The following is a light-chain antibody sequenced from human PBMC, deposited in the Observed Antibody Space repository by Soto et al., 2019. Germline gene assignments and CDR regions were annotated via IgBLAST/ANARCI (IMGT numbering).Light chain of an antibody. V-gene: IGKV3-20*01. CDR1: QSVSSSY. Sequence: DIVLTQSPGTLSLSPGERATLSCRASQSVSSSYLAWYQQKPGQPPRPLIYGASSRATGIPDRFSGSGSGTDFTLTISRLEPEDVAVYYCLQYGSAPYTFGQGTKLEIK. CDR2: GAS. J-gene: IGKJ2*01. CDR3: LQYGSAPYT.